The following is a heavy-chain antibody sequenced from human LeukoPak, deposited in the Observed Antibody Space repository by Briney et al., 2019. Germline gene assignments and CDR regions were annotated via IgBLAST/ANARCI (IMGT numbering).Heavy chain of an antibody. J-gene: IGHJ3*02. CDR2: INPNSGGT. CDR3: ARAIIVGATGGAFDI. V-gene: IGHV1-2*02. Sequence: VKVSCKASGYTFTGYYMHWVRQAPGQGLEWMGWINPNSGGTNYAQKFQGRVTMTRDTSISTAYMELSRLRSDDTAVYYCARAIIVGATGGAFDIWGQGTMVTVSS. D-gene: IGHD1-26*01. CDR1: GYTFTGYY.